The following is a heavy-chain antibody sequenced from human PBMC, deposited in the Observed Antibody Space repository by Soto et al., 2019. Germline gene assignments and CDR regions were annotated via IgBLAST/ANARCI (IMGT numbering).Heavy chain of an antibody. CDR3: ARVRGHSYGYVDY. D-gene: IGHD5-18*01. CDR2: ISDSGYPI. CDR1: GYSRFSYYS. Sequence: GGSLRLSCAASGYSRFSYYSMNWVRQAPGKGLEWVSFISDSGYPIYYADSVRGRFTIPRDNAKNSLSLQMDSLRVEDTAIYYCARVRGHSYGYVDYWGPGTLVTVSS. V-gene: IGHV3-48*01. J-gene: IGHJ4*02.